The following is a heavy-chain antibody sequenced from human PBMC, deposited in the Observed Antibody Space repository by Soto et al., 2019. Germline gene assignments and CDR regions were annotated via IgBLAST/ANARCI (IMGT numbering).Heavy chain of an antibody. J-gene: IGHJ3*02. CDR2: ISGSGGST. CDR3: AKGFFGVVISGSVASDI. D-gene: IGHD3-3*01. CDR1: GFTFSSYA. V-gene: IGHV3-23*01. Sequence: EVQLLESGGGLVQPGGSLRLSCAASGFTFSSYAMSWVRQAPGKGLEWVSAISGSGGSTYYADSVKGRFTISRDNSKNRQDLEMNRPGAEDTAVYYCAKGFFGVVISGSVASDIWGQGTMVTVSS.